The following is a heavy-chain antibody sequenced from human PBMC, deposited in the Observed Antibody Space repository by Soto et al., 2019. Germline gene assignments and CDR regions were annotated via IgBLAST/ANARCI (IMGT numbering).Heavy chain of an antibody. CDR2: IYYSGST. V-gene: IGHV4-59*01. D-gene: IGHD6-13*01. CDR1: GGSISSYY. CDR3: ASFIAAAGSRAFDI. Sequence: SETLSLTCTVSGGSISSYYWSWIRQPPGKGLEWIGYIYYSGSTNYNPSLKSRVTISVDTSKNQFSLKLSSVTAADTAVYYCASFIAAAGSRAFDIWGQGTMVTVSS. J-gene: IGHJ3*02.